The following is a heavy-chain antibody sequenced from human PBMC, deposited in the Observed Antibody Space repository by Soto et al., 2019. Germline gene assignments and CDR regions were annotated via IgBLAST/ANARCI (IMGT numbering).Heavy chain of an antibody. CDR1: GFTFSDYW. J-gene: IGHJ3*02. D-gene: IGHD6-19*01. CDR3: ARGLGSSGWYSPSDAFDI. V-gene: IGHV3-7*01. CDR2: IKQDGNEK. Sequence: EVQLVESGGGLVQPGWSLRLSCAVSGFTFSDYWMSWVRQAPGNGLEWVANIKQDGNEKYYVDSVKGRFTISRDNAKNSLYLQMNSLWAEDTAVYYCARGLGSSGWYSPSDAFDIWCQGTMGTVSS.